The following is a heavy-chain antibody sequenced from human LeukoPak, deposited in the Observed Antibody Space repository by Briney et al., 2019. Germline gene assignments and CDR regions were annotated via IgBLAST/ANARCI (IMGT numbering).Heavy chain of an antibody. J-gene: IGHJ3*02. Sequence: GGSLRLSCAASGFTFDDYSMHWARQEPGKGLECLSLISGDGGSTYYADSVKGRFTISRDNSKNSLYLQMNSLRTEDTALYYCALSGPDAFDIWGQGTMVTVSS. CDR1: GFTFDDYS. CDR3: ALSGPDAFDI. V-gene: IGHV3-43*02. CDR2: ISGDGGST. D-gene: IGHD3-10*01.